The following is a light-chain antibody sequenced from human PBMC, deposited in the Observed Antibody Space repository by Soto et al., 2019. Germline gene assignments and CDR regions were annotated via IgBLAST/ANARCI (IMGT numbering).Light chain of an antibody. V-gene: IGKV3D-20*02. CDR1: KSVSSSY. CDR2: GAS. Sequence: EIVWTQSRGTVSLSPGGRAPLSCRARKSVSSSYLAWYQQKPGQAPRLLIYGASSRATGIPDRFSGSGSGTDFTLTISSLEPEDFAVYYCQQRSNWPPKITFGQGTRLEIK. J-gene: IGKJ5*01. CDR3: QQRSNWPPKIT.